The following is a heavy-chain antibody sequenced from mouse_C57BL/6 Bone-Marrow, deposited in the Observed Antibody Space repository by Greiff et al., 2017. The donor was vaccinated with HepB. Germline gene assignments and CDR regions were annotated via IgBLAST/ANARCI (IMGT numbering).Heavy chain of an antibody. V-gene: IGHV1-81*01. Sequence: QVHVKQSGAELARPGASVKLSCTASGSTFPSYGIGWVRQRTGKGLEWIGGISPRSGNTYYNEKFKGKATLTADKSSSTAYMELRSLTSEDSAVYVCARFTTVVEDAMDYWGQGTSVTVSS. CDR2: ISPRSGNT. D-gene: IGHD1-1*01. J-gene: IGHJ4*01. CDR1: GSTFPSYG. CDR3: ARFTTVVEDAMDY.